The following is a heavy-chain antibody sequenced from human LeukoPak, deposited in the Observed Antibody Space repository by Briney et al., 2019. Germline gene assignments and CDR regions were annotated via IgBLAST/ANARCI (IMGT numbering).Heavy chain of an antibody. J-gene: IGHJ6*02. Sequence: GGSLGLSGPASGFTASRNYMGGARQAPGRGLEWASVIYSGGSTYYADSVKGRFTISRDNSKNTLYLQMNSLRAEDTAVYYCVSSRGARSHYYGMDVWGQGTTVTVSS. CDR2: IYSGGST. CDR1: GFTASRNY. D-gene: IGHD3-10*01. V-gene: IGHV3-53*01. CDR3: VSSRGARSHYYGMDV.